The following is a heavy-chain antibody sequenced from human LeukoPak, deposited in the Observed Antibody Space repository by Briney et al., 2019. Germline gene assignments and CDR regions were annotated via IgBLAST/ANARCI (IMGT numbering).Heavy chain of an antibody. CDR1: GFTFRRYS. V-gene: IGHV3-21*01. CDR3: AREWLLPSLGYSYYGMDV. CDR2: LNSSSSYI. D-gene: IGHD3-22*01. J-gene: IGHJ6*02. Sequence: GGALRLSFAAPGFTFRRYSMKWVRPAPGKGLEWVSSLNSSSSYIYYADSVKGRFTISRDNAKNSLYLQMNSLRAEDTAVYYCAREWLLPSLGYSYYGMDVWGQGTTVTVSS.